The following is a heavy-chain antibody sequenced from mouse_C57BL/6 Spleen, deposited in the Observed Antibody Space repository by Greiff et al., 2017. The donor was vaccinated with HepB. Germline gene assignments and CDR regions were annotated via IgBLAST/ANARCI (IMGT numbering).Heavy chain of an antibody. CDR2: ISDGGSYT. J-gene: IGHJ2*01. CDR1: GFTFSSYA. CDR3: AREGDGNYYFDY. Sequence: EVQLVESGGGLVKPGGSLKLSCAASGFTFSSYAMSWVRQTPEKRLEWVATISDGGSYTYYPDNVKGRFPISRDNAKNNLNLQMSHLKSEDTAMYYWAREGDGNYYFDYWGQGTTLTVSS. D-gene: IGHD2-1*01. V-gene: IGHV5-4*01.